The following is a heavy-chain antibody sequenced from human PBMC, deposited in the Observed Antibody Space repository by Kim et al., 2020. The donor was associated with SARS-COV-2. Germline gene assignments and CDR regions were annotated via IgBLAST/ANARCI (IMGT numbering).Heavy chain of an antibody. CDR2: IKEDGSEK. V-gene: IGHV3-7*01. D-gene: IGHD3-3*01. J-gene: IGHJ4*02. CDR1: GLTFSSYW. CDR3: ARPQSGY. Sequence: GGSLRLSCAASGLTFSSYWMSWVRQAPGKGLEWMATIKEDGSEKYYLDSVKGRFTISRDNAKQSLYLQMNRLRAEDTAVYYCARPQSGYWGQGTLVTVPS.